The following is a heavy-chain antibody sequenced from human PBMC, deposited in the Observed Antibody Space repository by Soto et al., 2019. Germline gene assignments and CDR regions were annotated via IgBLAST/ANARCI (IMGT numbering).Heavy chain of an antibody. CDR1: GASISRSSFY. D-gene: IGHD2-21*01. J-gene: IGHJ5*02. CDR3: ARLVVPLGYCGGNGCPRSIFDP. V-gene: IGHV4-39*01. Sequence: PSETLSLTCTVSGASISRSSFYWAWIRQTPGKGLEWIGSVSYSGTTYYDPSLTSRVTISVDTSKSQFSLKLSSVTAADTAVYYCARLVVPLGYCGGNGCPRSIFDPWGQGTLVTVSS. CDR2: VSYSGTT.